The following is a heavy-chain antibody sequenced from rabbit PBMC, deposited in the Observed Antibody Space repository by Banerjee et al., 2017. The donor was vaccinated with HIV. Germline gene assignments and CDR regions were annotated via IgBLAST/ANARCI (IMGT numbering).Heavy chain of an antibody. J-gene: IGHJ4*01. CDR1: SSSYW. D-gene: IGHD4-1*01. CDR2: IYAGSSGST. Sequence: SSSYWICWVRQAPGKGLEWIACIYAGSSGSTYYASWAKGRFTVSKASWTTVTLQMTSLTAADTASYFCARDLAGVIGWNFNLWGPGTLVTVS. CDR3: ARDLAGVIGWNFNL. V-gene: IGHV1S45*01.